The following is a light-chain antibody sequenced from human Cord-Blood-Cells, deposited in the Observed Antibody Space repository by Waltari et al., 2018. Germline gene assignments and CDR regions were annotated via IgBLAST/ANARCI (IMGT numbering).Light chain of an antibody. CDR3: CSYAGSSTWV. CDR2: EVS. CDR1: SSDDGSYNL. J-gene: IGLJ3*02. V-gene: IGLV2-23*02. Sequence: QSALTQPASVSGSHGQSITISCTGTSSDDGSYNLVSCYQQHPGKAPKLMIYEVSKRPSGVSNRFSGSKSGNTASLTISGLQAEDEADYYCCSYAGSSTWVFGGGTKLTVL.